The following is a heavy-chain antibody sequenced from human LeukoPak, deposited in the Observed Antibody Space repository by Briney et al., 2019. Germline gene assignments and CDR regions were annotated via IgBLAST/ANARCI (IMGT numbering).Heavy chain of an antibody. Sequence: PGGSLRLSCAASGFTFSNAWMSWVRQAPGKGLEWGGRIKSKTDGGTTDYAAPVKGRFTISRDDSKNTLYLQMNSLKTEDTAVYYCTTRYYDSSGSDAFDIWGQGTMVTVSS. CDR2: IKSKTDGGTT. CDR3: TTRYYDSSGSDAFDI. CDR1: GFTFSNAW. V-gene: IGHV3-15*01. D-gene: IGHD3-22*01. J-gene: IGHJ3*02.